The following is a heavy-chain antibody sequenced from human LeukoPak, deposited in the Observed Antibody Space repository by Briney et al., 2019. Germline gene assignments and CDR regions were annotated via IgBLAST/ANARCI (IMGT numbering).Heavy chain of an antibody. D-gene: IGHD1-26*01. CDR3: ASYGRGRSFDY. J-gene: IGHJ4*02. V-gene: IGHV1-18*01. CDR1: GYTFTSYG. Sequence: GASVKVSCKASGYTFTSYGISWVRQAPGRGLEWTGWISAYNGNTNYAQKLQGRVTMTTDTSTSTAYMELRSLRSDDTAVYYCASYGRGRSFDYWGQGTLVTVSS. CDR2: ISAYNGNT.